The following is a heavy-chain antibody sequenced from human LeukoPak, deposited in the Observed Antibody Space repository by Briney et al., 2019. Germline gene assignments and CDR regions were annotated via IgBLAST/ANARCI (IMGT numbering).Heavy chain of an antibody. Sequence: GGSLRLSCAASGFTFSDYYMSWIRQAPGKGLEWVSYISSSGSTVYYADSVKGRFTISRDNAKNSLYLQMNSLRAEDTAVYYCARVARLYRENDYWGQGTLVTVSS. CDR3: ARVARLYRENDY. J-gene: IGHJ4*02. D-gene: IGHD2-8*01. CDR1: GFTFSDYY. V-gene: IGHV3-11*01. CDR2: ISSSGSTV.